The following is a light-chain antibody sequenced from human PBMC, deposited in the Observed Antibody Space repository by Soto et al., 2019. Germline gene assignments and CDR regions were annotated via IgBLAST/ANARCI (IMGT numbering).Light chain of an antibody. J-gene: IGKJ3*01. V-gene: IGKV3-11*01. CDR1: QSVNTY. CDR2: GAS. Sequence: EIILTQSPATLSLSPGERATLSCRASQSVNTYLAWYQQKPGQAPRLLIYGASNRATGVPARFSGRGSGTDFTLTISSLEPEDFAVYYCQQRSSWPSFTFGPGTKVEIK. CDR3: QQRSSWPSFT.